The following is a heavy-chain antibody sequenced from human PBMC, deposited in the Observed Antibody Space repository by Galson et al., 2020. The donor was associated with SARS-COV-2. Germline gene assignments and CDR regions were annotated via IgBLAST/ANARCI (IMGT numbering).Heavy chain of an antibody. D-gene: IGHD5-18*01. Sequence: ASVKVYCKASGYTFTSYDINRVRQATGQGPERLGWMNPNSGHTGYAQKFQGRVTMTRNTSISTAYMELSSLRSEDTAVYYCARVRVDTANWDYYYYMDVWGKGTTVTVSS. V-gene: IGHV1-8*01. CDR3: ARVRVDTANWDYYYYMDV. CDR2: MNPNSGHT. J-gene: IGHJ6*03. CDR1: GYTFTSYD.